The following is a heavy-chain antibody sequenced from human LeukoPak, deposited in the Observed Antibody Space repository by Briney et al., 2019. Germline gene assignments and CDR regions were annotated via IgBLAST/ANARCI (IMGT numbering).Heavy chain of an antibody. D-gene: IGHD3-22*01. CDR3: ARDGHDSSGYYEDY. CDR1: GYTFTDYY. CDR2: IKPNSGGT. J-gene: IGHJ4*02. V-gene: IGHV1-2*02. Sequence: ASVKVSCKASGYTFTDYYMHWVRQAPRQGPEWMGWIKPNSGGTSYTQKFQGRVTMTRDTSISTAYMELSRLRSDDTAVYYCARDGHDSSGYYEDYWGQGTLVTVSS.